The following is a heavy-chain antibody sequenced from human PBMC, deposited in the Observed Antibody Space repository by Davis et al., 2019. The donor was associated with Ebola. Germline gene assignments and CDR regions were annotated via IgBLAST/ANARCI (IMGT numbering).Heavy chain of an antibody. CDR3: ARGKMYYLRGMDV. CDR2: ISHSGHT. D-gene: IGHD3-10*01. J-gene: IGHJ6*02. V-gene: IGHV4-39*07. CDR1: AGSISSSSYY. Sequence: MPGGSLRLSCTVSAGSISSSSYYWGWIRQPPGKGLEWIGDISHSGHTYYNPSLKSRVTISVDTSKNQFSLKLSSVTAADTAVYYCARGKMYYLRGMDVWGQGTTVTVSS.